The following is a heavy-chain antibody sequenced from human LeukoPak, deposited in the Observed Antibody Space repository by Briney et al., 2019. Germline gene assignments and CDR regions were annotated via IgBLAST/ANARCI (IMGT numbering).Heavy chain of an antibody. V-gene: IGHV3-30*02. CDR3: AKDENSPAPYYYDSSGYYFMDY. J-gene: IGHJ4*02. CDR1: GFTFDDYG. Sequence: GGSLRLSCAASGFTFDDYGMSWVRQAPGKGLEGVAFIRYDGSNKYYADSVKGRFTISRDNSKNTLYLQMNSLRAEDTAVYYCAKDENSPAPYYYDSSGYYFMDYWGQGTLVTVSS. CDR2: IRYDGSNK. D-gene: IGHD3-22*01.